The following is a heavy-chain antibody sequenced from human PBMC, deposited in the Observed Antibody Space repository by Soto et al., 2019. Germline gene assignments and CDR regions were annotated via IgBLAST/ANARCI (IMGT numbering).Heavy chain of an antibody. CDR3: ARLGGFYQSLDS. CDR2: FFIGGNT. Sequence: SETLSLTCTVSGGSITGGSISSTTYYWGWMRQPPGKGLEWIASFFIGGNTYYNPSIKSRVTISVDSSKSQFSLNLTSVSAADTAVYYCARLGGFYQSLDSWGQGTLVTVPS. CDR1: GGSITGGSISSTTYY. J-gene: IGHJ5*01. V-gene: IGHV4-39*01. D-gene: IGHD3-22*01.